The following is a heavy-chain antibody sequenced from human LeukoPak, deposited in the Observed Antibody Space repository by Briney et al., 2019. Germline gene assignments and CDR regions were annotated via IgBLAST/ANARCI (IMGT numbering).Heavy chain of an antibody. CDR1: GGSISSYY. Sequence: PSDTLSLTCTVSGGSISSYYWSWIRQPPGKGLEWIGYIYYSGSNNYHPPLKSRGTISVDATTNQFSLKLSSVTAADTAVYYCARDRTGGYILTGYYPYYFDYWGQGTLVTVSS. CDR2: IYYSGSN. D-gene: IGHD3-9*01. CDR3: ARDRTGGYILTGYYPYYFDY. V-gene: IGHV4-59*01. J-gene: IGHJ4*02.